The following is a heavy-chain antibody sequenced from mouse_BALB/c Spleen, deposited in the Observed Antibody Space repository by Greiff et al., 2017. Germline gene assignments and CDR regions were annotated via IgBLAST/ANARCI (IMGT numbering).Heavy chain of an antibody. Sequence: EVHLVESGGGLVKPGGSLKLSCAASGFTFSSYAMSWVRQTPGKRLEWVASISSGGSTYYPDSVKGRFTISSDNARNILYLQMSSLRSEDTAMYYCAGGGVAAFDDWGQGTTLTVSS. CDR1: GFTFSSYA. CDR3: AGGGVAAFDD. V-gene: IGHV5-6-5*01. CDR2: ISSGGST. D-gene: IGHD1-1*01. J-gene: IGHJ2*01.